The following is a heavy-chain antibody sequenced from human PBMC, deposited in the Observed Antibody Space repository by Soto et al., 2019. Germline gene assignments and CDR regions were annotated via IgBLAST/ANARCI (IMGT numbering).Heavy chain of an antibody. Sequence: SVKVSCKAPGGTFSSYAISWVRQAPGQGLEWMGGIIPIFGTANYAQKFQGRVTITADESTSTAYMELSSLRSEDTAVYYCAGATYYDILNCYRNDYWGQGTLVTVSP. CDR3: AGATYYDILNCYRNDY. D-gene: IGHD3-9*01. CDR1: GGTFSSYA. J-gene: IGHJ4*02. V-gene: IGHV1-69*13. CDR2: IIPIFGTA.